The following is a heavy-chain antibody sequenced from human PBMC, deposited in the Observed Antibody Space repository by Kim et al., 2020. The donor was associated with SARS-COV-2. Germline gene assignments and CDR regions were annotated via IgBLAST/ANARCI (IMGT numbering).Heavy chain of an antibody. CDR2: INPNSGGT. D-gene: IGHD4-17*01. CDR3: ARATVTIDNWFDP. V-gene: IGHV1-2*06. CDR1: GYTFTGYY. J-gene: IGHJ5*02. Sequence: ASVKVSCKASGYTFTGYYMHWVRQAPGQGLEWMGRINPNSGGTNYAQKFQGRVTMTRDTSISTAYMELSRLRSDDTAVYYCARATVTIDNWFDPWGQGTLVTVSS.